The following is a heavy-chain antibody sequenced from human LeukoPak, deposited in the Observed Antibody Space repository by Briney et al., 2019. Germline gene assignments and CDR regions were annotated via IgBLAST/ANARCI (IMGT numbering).Heavy chain of an antibody. V-gene: IGHV4-34*01. CDR3: ERGGDSSGWYEDFDY. CDR1: GGSFSGYY. Sequence: SETLSLTCAVYGGSFSGYYWSWIRQPPGKGLEWIGEINHSGSTNYNPSLKSRVTISVDTSKNQFSLKLSSVTAADTAVYYCERGGDSSGWYEDFDYWGQGTLVTVSS. D-gene: IGHD6-19*01. CDR2: INHSGST. J-gene: IGHJ4*02.